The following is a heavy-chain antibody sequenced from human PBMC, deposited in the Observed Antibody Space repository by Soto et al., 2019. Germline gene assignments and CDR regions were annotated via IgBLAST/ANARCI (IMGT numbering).Heavy chain of an antibody. V-gene: IGHV3-33*01. CDR1: GFSFSRHG. J-gene: IGHJ4*02. Sequence: QVQLVESGGGVVQPGRSLKLSCEATGFSFSRHGMHWVRQAPGKGLEWLAVILSDGSAEEYAGSVQGRFTISRDNSKNVLYLERNNLRAEATSVYYWARDDDYSDNGLDYWGRGVLVTVSS. CDR3: ARDDDYSDNGLDY. CDR2: ILSDGSAE. D-gene: IGHD4-17*01.